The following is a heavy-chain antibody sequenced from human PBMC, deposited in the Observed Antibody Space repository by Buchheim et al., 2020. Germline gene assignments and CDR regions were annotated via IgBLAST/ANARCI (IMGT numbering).Heavy chain of an antibody. V-gene: IGHV3-30-3*01. J-gene: IGHJ6*03. CDR1: GFTFSSYA. D-gene: IGHD1-14*01. Sequence: QVQLVESGGGVVQPGRSLRLSCAASGFTFSSYAMHWVRQAPGKGLEWVAVISYDGSNKYYADSVKGRFTISRDNSKNTLYLQMNSLRAEDTAVYYCARGSDRGAGTPFDYYYYMDVWGKGTT. CDR3: ARGSDRGAGTPFDYYYYMDV. CDR2: ISYDGSNK.